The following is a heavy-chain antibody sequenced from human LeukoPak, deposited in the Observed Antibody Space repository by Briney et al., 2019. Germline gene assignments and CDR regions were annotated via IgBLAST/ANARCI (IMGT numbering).Heavy chain of an antibody. J-gene: IGHJ6*03. Sequence: ASVKVSCKVSGYTLTELSMHWVRQAPGKGLEWMGGFDPEDGETIYAQKLQGRVTMTTDTSMSTAYMELRSLRSDDTAVYYCARVVSGGFGGYDSSGYYYYYYYMDVWGKGTTVTVSS. CDR3: ARVVSGGFGGYDSSGYYYYYYYMDV. D-gene: IGHD3-22*01. CDR2: FDPEDGET. V-gene: IGHV1-24*01. CDR1: GYTLTELS.